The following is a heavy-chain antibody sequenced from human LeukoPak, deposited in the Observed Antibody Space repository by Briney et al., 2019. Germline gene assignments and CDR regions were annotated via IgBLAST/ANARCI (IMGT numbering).Heavy chain of an antibody. CDR1: GFTFSSYA. Sequence: GRSLRLSCAASGFTFSSYAMHWVRQAPGKGLEWVAVISYDGSNKYYANSVKGRFTISRDNAKSTLYLQMNSLRAEDTAVYYCARADIVVVPAAIMAGFSDYWGQGTLVTVSS. CDR2: ISYDGSNK. V-gene: IGHV3-30*04. D-gene: IGHD2-2*02. CDR3: ARADIVVVPAAIMAGFSDY. J-gene: IGHJ4*02.